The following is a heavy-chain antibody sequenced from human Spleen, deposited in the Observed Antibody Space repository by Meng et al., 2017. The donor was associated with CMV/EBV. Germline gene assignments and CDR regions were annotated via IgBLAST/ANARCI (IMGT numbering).Heavy chain of an antibody. CDR2: INTNNAIP. CDR1: GYPFTSYA. V-gene: IGHV7-4-1*02. D-gene: IGHD3-22*01. J-gene: IGHJ4*02. Sequence: ASGYPFTSYALSWVRQAPGQGLEWMGWINTNNAIPTYAQSFTERFVFSLDTSVSTTYLQISSLKAEDTAVYYCARVHSSGYYGPNDYWGQGTLVTVSS. CDR3: ARVHSSGYYGPNDY.